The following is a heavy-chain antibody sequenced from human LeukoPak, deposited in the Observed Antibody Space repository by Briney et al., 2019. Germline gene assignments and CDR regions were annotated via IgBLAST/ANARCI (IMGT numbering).Heavy chain of an antibody. V-gene: IGHV3-23*01. J-gene: IGHJ4*02. CDR3: AKDNRRLQSSFDY. Sequence: GGSLRLSCAASGFTLSSYAMNWVRQAPGKGLEWVSAISGSGGSTYYADSVKGRFTISRDNSKNTLYLQMNNLRAEDTAVYYCAKDNRRLQSSFDYWGQGTLVTVSS. CDR2: ISGSGGST. D-gene: IGHD1-14*01. CDR1: GFTLSSYA.